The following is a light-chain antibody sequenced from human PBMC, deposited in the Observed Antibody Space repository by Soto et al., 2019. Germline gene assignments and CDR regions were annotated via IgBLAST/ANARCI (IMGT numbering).Light chain of an antibody. Sequence: EIVLTQSPGTLSLSPGERATLSCRASQSVTSHLAWYQQRPGQALRLLIYGASSRATGIPDRFSGSGSGTDFTLTISRLEPEDVALYYCQQYGNSPPLTCGGGTKVEIK. J-gene: IGKJ4*01. V-gene: IGKV3-20*01. CDR2: GAS. CDR1: QSVTSH. CDR3: QQYGNSPPLT.